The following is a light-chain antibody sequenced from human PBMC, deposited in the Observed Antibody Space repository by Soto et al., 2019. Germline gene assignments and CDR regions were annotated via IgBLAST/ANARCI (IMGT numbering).Light chain of an antibody. CDR3: QQYNNWPWT. CDR2: DAS. J-gene: IGKJ1*01. V-gene: IGKV3D-15*01. CDR1: QSVSSN. Sequence: EIVMTQSPGTLSVSPGERATLSCRASQSVSSNLAWYQQKPGQAPRLLIYDASNRATGIPARFSGSGSGTDFTLTISSLQSEDFAVYYCQQYNNWPWTFGQGTKVDIK.